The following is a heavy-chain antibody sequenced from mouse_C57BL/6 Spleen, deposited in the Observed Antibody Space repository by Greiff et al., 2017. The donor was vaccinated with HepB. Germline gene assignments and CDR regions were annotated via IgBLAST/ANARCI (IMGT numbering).Heavy chain of an antibody. CDR3: ANGGYGSPYWYFDV. V-gene: IGHV1-59*01. J-gene: IGHJ1*03. CDR1: GYTFTSYW. CDR2: IDPSDSYT. Sequence: QVQLQQPGAELVRPGPSVKLSCKASGYTFTSYWMHWVKQRPGQGLEWIGVIDPSDSYTNYNQKFKGKATLTVDTSSSTAYMQLSSLTSEDSAVYYCANGGYGSPYWYFDVWGTGTTVTVSS. D-gene: IGHD1-1*01.